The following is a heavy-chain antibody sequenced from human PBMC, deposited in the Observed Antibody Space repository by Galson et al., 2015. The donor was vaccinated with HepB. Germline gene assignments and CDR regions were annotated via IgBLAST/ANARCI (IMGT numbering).Heavy chain of an antibody. CDR2: ISYDGSNK. Sequence: SLRLSCAASGFTFSSYAMHWVRQAPGKGLEWVAVISYDGSNKYYADSVKGRFTISRDNSKNTLYLQMNSLKAEDTAVYYCAREGSDYCVIRDSGYYTGYFDYWGQGTLVTVSS. V-gene: IGHV3-30-3*01. CDR3: AREGSDYCVIRDSGYYTGYFDY. CDR1: GFTFSSYA. J-gene: IGHJ4*02. D-gene: IGHD3-22*01.